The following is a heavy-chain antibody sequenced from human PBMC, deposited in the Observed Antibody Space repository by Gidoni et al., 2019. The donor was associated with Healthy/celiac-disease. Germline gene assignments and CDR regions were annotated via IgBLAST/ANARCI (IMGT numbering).Heavy chain of an antibody. CDR3: ALALITVGAPGY. CDR2: ISWNSGSI. V-gene: IGHV3-9*01. J-gene: IGHJ4*02. Sequence: EVQLVESGGGLVQPGRSLRLSCAASGFTFDDYAMHWVRQAPGKGLEWVSGISWNSGSIGYADSVKGRFTISRDNAKNSLYLQMNSLRAEDTALYYCALALITVGAPGYWGQGTLVTVSS. D-gene: IGHD1-26*01. CDR1: GFTFDDYA.